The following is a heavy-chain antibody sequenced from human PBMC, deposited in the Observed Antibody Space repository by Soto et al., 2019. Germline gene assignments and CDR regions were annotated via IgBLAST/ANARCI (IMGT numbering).Heavy chain of an antibody. Sequence: ASVKLSCKASGGTFSSYAISWVRQAPGQGLEWMGGIIPIFGTANYAQKFQGRVTITADESTSTAYMELSSLRSEDTAVYYCASESNPDCSGGSCYLDYWGQGTLVTVSS. CDR3: ASESNPDCSGGSCYLDY. D-gene: IGHD2-15*01. J-gene: IGHJ4*02. V-gene: IGHV1-69*13. CDR1: GGTFSSYA. CDR2: IIPIFGTA.